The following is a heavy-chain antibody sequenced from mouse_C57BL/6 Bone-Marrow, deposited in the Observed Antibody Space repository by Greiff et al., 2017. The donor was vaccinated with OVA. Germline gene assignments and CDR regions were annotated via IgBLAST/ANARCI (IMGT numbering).Heavy chain of an antibody. J-gene: IGHJ4*01. V-gene: IGHV5-4*01. CDR2: ISDGGSYT. Sequence: EVQGVESGGGLVKPGGSLKLSCAASGFTFSSYAMSWVRQTPEKRLEWVATISDGGSYTYYPDNVKGRFTISRDNAKNNLYLQMSHLKSEDTAMYYCAREGLGQGMDYWGQGTSVTVSS. CDR3: AREGLGQGMDY. CDR1: GFTFSSYA. D-gene: IGHD3-3*01.